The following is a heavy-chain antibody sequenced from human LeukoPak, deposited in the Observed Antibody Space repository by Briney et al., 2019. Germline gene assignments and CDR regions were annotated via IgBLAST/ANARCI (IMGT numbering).Heavy chain of an antibody. CDR2: VSGSGSST. CDR1: GFTFSSYA. D-gene: IGHD3-9*01. CDR3: AKMNVLTGYYTPNFDF. V-gene: IGHV3-23*01. Sequence: GGSLRLSCAASGFTFSSYAMSWVRQAPRKGLEWVSVVSGSGSSTDYADSVKGRFTISRDNSKNTLYLQMSSLSAEDTDVYYCAKMNVLTGYYTPNFDFWDQGTLVTVSS. J-gene: IGHJ4*02.